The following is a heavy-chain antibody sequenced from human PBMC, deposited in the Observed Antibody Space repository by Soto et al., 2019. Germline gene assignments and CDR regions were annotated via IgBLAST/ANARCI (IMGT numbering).Heavy chain of an antibody. J-gene: IGHJ4*02. CDR1: GFTFGNYW. CDR3: ARDFTTAETPGDDFDY. D-gene: IGHD1-1*01. CDR2: INADGRIT. V-gene: IGHV3-74*01. Sequence: EVHLVESGGGLVQPGGSLRLSCAVSGFTFGNYWMHWVRQAPGKGLMWVSRINADGRITSYADSVEGRFTISRDNAKNTVSLEMNSLRVEDTAIYYCARDFTTAETPGDDFDYWGQGTLVTVSS.